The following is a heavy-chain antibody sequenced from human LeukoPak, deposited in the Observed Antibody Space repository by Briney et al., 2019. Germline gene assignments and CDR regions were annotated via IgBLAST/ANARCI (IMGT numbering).Heavy chain of an antibody. J-gene: IGHJ4*02. D-gene: IGHD6-19*01. CDR3: TRGGAVAASDY. CDR1: GFTFSYYG. CDR2: IRYDGNDK. Sequence: PGGSLRLSCAASGFTFSYYGMHWVRQAPGKGLEWVAFIRYDGNDKFYADSVKGRFSISRDTSRNTLYLQMNSLRAEDTAVYYCTRGGAVAASDYWGQGTLVTVSS. V-gene: IGHV3-30*02.